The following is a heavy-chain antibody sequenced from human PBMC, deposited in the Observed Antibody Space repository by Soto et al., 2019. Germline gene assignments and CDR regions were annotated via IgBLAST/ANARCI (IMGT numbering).Heavy chain of an antibody. CDR1: GYTFTSYG. CDR3: ARLYSSSTLRAHNWFDP. CDR2: ISAYNGNT. J-gene: IGHJ5*02. Sequence: ASVKVSCKASGYTFTSYGISWVRQAPGQGLEWMGWISAYNGNTNYAQKLQGRVTMTTDTSTSTAYMELRSLRSEDTAVYYCARLYSSSTLRAHNWFDPWGQGTLVTVSS. V-gene: IGHV1-18*01. D-gene: IGHD6-13*01.